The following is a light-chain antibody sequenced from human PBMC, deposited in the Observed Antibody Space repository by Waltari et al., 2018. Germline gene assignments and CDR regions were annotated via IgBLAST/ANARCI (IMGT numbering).Light chain of an antibody. CDR2: DVT. J-gene: IGLJ2*01. Sequence: QSALTQPPSASGSPGQSVTISCTGTSSDVGGYNYVSWYQQYPGKAPKLMIYDVTKRPSGVPDGFSGSKSGNTASLTVSGLQAEDEADYYCSSYAGSNIVIFGGGTKLTVL. V-gene: IGLV2-8*01. CDR1: SSDVGGYNY. CDR3: SSYAGSNIVI.